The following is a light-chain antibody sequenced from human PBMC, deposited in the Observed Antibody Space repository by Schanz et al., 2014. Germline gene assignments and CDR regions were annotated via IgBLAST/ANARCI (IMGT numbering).Light chain of an antibody. Sequence: QSVLTQPPSASGTPGQRVTISCSGSSSNIGTNTVIWYQQLPGTAPKLLTHSTNQRPSGVPDRFSGSKSGTSASLAIIGLXXEDEADYYCATWDDGLTARVFGGGTKLTVL. CDR3: ATWDDGLTARV. J-gene: IGLJ3*02. CDR1: SSNIGTNT. CDR2: STN. V-gene: IGLV1-44*01.